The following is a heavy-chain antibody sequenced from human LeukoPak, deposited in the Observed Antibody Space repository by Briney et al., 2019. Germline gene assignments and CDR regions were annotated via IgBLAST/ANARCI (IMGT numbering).Heavy chain of an antibody. Sequence: GGPLRLSCAASGFTFSSYAMSWVRHAPGKGLEWVSAISGSGGSTYYADSVKGRFTISRDNSKNTLYLQMNSLRAEDPAVYYCAKNNPKTVFDYWGQGTLVTVSS. CDR1: GFTFSSYA. CDR3: AKNNPKTVFDY. CDR2: ISGSGGST. D-gene: IGHD1-14*01. J-gene: IGHJ4*02. V-gene: IGHV3-23*01.